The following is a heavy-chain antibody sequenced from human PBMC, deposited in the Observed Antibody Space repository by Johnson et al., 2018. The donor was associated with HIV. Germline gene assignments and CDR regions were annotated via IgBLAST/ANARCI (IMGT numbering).Heavy chain of an antibody. CDR1: GFTFDDYG. V-gene: IGHV3-66*02. Sequence: VQLVESGGGLVQPGRSLRLSCAASGFTFDDYGMSWVRQAPGKGLEWVSVIYSGGSTYYADSVKGRFTISRDNSKNTLYLQMNSLRAEDTAVYYCARGPGGFGAFDIWGQGTMVTVSS. CDR3: ARGPGGFGAFDI. J-gene: IGHJ3*02. CDR2: IYSGGST. D-gene: IGHD2-8*02.